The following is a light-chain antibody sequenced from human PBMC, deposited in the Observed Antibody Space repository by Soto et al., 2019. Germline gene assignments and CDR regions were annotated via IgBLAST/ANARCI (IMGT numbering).Light chain of an antibody. Sequence: DIQMTQSPSFLSASVGDRVTITCRASQGINQYLAWYQQKPGKVPKLLIYGASTLHLGVPRRFSGSGSGTDFILTISSLQPDDVASYYCQKYDRAPFTFGPGTKVDIK. J-gene: IGKJ3*01. CDR1: QGINQY. CDR3: QKYDRAPFT. CDR2: GAS. V-gene: IGKV1-27*01.